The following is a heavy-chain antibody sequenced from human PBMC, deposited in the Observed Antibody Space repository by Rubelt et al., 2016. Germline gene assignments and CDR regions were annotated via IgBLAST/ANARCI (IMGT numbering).Heavy chain of an antibody. CDR3: ARHLRSGSGYYSPFVY. Sequence: QLQLQESGPGLVKPSETLSLTCTVSGGSISSSSYYWGWIRQPPGKGLEWIGTIYYSGYIYYNPSLKSRVTISVDTYKNQFSLKLSSGTAADTAVYYCARHLRSGSGYYSPFVYWGQGTLVTVSS. D-gene: IGHD3-22*01. J-gene: IGHJ4*02. V-gene: IGHV4-39*01. CDR2: IYYSGYI. CDR1: GGSISSSSYY.